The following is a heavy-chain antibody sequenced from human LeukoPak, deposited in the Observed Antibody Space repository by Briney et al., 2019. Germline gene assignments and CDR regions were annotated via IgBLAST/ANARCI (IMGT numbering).Heavy chain of an antibody. CDR3: AKDSTSTAAGSTYFDY. CDR1: GFTFSSHA. Sequence: GRSLRLSCAASGFTFSSHAMHWVRQAPGKGLEWVAVVSYDGSKEYYADSVKGRFTISRENSKNTLFLQMNSLRAEDTAVYYCAKDSTSTAAGSTYFDYWGQGALVTVSS. J-gene: IGHJ4*02. D-gene: IGHD6-13*01. V-gene: IGHV3-30*18. CDR2: VSYDGSKE.